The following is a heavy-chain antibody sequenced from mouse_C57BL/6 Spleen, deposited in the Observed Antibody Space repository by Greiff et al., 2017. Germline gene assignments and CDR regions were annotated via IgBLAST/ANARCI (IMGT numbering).Heavy chain of an antibody. D-gene: IGHD1-1*01. CDR1: GYTFTSYW. Sequence: QVQLQQPGAELVKPGASVKLSCKASGYTFTSYWMHWVKQRPGRGLEWIGRIDPNSGGTKYNEKFKSKATLTVDKPSSTAYMQLSSLTSEDSAVYYCARGMNYYGSSLHYYAMDYWGQGTSVTVSS. CDR2: IDPNSGGT. J-gene: IGHJ4*01. V-gene: IGHV1-72*01. CDR3: ARGMNYYGSSLHYYAMDY.